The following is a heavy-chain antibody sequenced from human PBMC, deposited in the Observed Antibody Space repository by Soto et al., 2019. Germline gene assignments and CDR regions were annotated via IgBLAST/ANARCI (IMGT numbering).Heavy chain of an antibody. J-gene: IGHJ4*02. CDR1: GFNLSSHS. V-gene: IGHV3-21*02. CDR3: ARGEWVTAVTTVDY. Sequence: EVQLVESGGGLVKPGGSLRLSCAASGFNLSSHSMNWVRQAPGKGLEWVSSISSTSSYIKYADSVRSRFTIPRDNAKNSLYLQMNSLRVEDTAMYYCARGEWVTAVTTVDYWGQGTLVTVSS. CDR2: ISSTSSYI. D-gene: IGHD4-17*01.